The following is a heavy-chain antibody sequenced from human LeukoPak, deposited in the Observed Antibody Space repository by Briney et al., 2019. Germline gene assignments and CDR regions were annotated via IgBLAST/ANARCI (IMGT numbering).Heavy chain of an antibody. V-gene: IGHV3-33*01. J-gene: IGHJ5*02. Sequence: GRSLRLSCAASGFTFSSYGMHWVRQAPGKGLEWVAVIWYDGSNKYYADSVKGRFTISRDNSKNTLYLQMNSLRAEDTAVYYCARQGLIGSSFNWFDPWGQGTLVTVSS. CDR1: GFTFSSYG. CDR3: ARQGLIGSSFNWFDP. CDR2: IWYDGSNK. D-gene: IGHD2-21*01.